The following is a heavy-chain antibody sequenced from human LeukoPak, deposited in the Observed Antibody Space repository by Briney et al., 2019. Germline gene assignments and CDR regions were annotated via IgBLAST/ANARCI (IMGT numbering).Heavy chain of an antibody. J-gene: IGHJ4*02. Sequence: SETLSLTCTVSGDSISSYYWSWMRQTPVKGLELIGCIHISGTTIYNPSLNSRVTISVDTYKNQFSLKLSFVTAADTAVYYCARGYFDTSCYSNPFDHWGQGTLVTVSS. CDR3: ARGYFDTSCYSNPFDH. V-gene: IGHV4-4*08. CDR1: GDSISSYY. CDR2: IHISGTT. D-gene: IGHD3-9*01.